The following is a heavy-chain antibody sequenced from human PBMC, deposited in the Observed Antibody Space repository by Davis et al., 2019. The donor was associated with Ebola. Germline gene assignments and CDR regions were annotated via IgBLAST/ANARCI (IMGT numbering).Heavy chain of an antibody. CDR2: ISSSSSTI. CDR3: VRDPALVVTGGGWFFGL. CDR1: GFTFSTYT. D-gene: IGHD2-21*02. Sequence: GESLKISCAASGFTFSTYTMNWVRQAPGKGLEWVSYISSSSSTIYYADSVKGRFTVSRDNAKNSLYLQMNSLRAEDTAVYYCVRDPALVVTGGGWFFGLWGRGTLVTVSS. V-gene: IGHV3-48*04. J-gene: IGHJ2*01.